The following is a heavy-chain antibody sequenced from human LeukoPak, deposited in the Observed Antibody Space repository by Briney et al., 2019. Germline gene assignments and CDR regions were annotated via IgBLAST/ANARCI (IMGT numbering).Heavy chain of an antibody. CDR3: ARGSGDIYGMDV. CDR2: INHSGST. J-gene: IGHJ6*04. Sequence: SETLSLTCAVYGGSFSGYYCSWIRQPPGKGLEWIGEINHSGSTNYNPSLKSRGTISVDTSKNQFSLKLSSVTAADTAVYYCARGSGDIYGMDVWGKGTTVTVSS. V-gene: IGHV4-34*01. D-gene: IGHD3-10*01. CDR1: GGSFSGYY.